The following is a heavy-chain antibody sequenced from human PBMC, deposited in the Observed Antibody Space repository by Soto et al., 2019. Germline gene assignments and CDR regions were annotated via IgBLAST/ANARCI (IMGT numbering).Heavy chain of an antibody. D-gene: IGHD4-17*01. CDR1: GFSISSGGYS. Sequence: SETLSLTCAVSGFSISSGGYSLSWIRQPPGKGLEGIGYIYHSGSIYYNPSLKSRVTISRDMSTSTAYMELSSLRPEDTAVYYCAADVGGYIYGLARHWGPGTLVTVSS. J-gene: IGHJ4*02. CDR3: AADVGGYIYGLARH. V-gene: IGHV4-30-2*01. CDR2: IYHSGSI.